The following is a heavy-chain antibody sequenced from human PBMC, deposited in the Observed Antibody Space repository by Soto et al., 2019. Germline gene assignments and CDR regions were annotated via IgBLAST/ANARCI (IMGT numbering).Heavy chain of an antibody. CDR1: GGSISSGGYS. V-gene: IGHV4-30-2*01. CDR3: ASQKLDVPAFFDY. Sequence: PSETLSLTCAVSGGSISSGGYSWSWIRQPPGKGLEWIGYIYHSGSTYYNPSLKSRVTISVDRSKNQFSLKLSSVTAADTAVYHCASQKLDVPAFFDYWGQGILVTVSS. D-gene: IGHD4-4*01. J-gene: IGHJ4*02. CDR2: IYHSGST.